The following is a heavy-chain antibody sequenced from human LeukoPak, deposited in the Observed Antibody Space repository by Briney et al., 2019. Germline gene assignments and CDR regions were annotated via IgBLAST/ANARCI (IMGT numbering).Heavy chain of an antibody. CDR1: GGTFSSYA. CDR2: IIPIFGTA. D-gene: IGHD5-18*01. J-gene: IGHJ4*02. V-gene: IGHV1-69*05. CDR3: ASNSRGYSYGDALDY. Sequence: SVKVSCKASGGTFSSYAISCVRQAAGQGLEWMGGIIPIFGTANYATKFQGRVTITRDESTSTAYMELSSLRSEDTAVYDCASNSRGYSYGDALDYWGQGTLVTVPS.